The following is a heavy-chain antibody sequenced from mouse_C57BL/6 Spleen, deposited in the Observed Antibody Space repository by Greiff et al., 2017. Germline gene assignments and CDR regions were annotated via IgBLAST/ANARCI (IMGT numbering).Heavy chain of an antibody. J-gene: IGHJ1*03. Sequence: EVKLMESGGGLVKPGGSLKLSCAASGFTFSSYAMSWVRQTPEKRLEWVATISDGGSYTYYPDNVKGRFTISRDNAKNNLYLQMSHLKSEDTAMXYCGREGGFLRYAWYFDVWGTGTSVTVSS. CDR3: GREGGFLRYAWYFDV. D-gene: IGHD1-1*01. CDR1: GFTFSSYA. CDR2: ISDGGSYT. V-gene: IGHV5-4*01.